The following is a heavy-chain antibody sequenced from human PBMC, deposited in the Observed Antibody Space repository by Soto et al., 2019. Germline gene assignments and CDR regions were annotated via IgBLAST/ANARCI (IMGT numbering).Heavy chain of an antibody. CDR2: IKSETDGGTT. CDR1: GFTFSNAW. CDR3: TTESYSTIIIVRFDY. D-gene: IGHD3-22*01. V-gene: IGHV3-15*07. Sequence: GGSLRLSCAASGFTFSNAWINWVRQAPGKGLEWVGRIKSETDGGTTDYAAPVKGRFAISRDDSNNMVYLQMNSLKIEDTAVYYCTTESYSTIIIVRFDYWGHGTLVNVSS. J-gene: IGHJ4*01.